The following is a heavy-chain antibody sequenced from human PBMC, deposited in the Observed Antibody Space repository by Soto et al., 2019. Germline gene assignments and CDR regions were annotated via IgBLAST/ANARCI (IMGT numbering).Heavy chain of an antibody. CDR2: MSSSSSYI. V-gene: IGHV3-21*01. Sequence: EVQLVESGGGLVKPGGSLRLSCAASGFTFSSYSMNWVRQAPGKGLEWVSSMSSSSSYIYYADSVKGRFTISRDNAQSSLYLQMNSLRAEDTAVYFCARDVAGGWIRRLNAFDIWGQGTMVTVSS. J-gene: IGHJ3*02. CDR3: ARDVAGGWIRRLNAFDI. CDR1: GFTFSSYS. D-gene: IGHD6-19*01.